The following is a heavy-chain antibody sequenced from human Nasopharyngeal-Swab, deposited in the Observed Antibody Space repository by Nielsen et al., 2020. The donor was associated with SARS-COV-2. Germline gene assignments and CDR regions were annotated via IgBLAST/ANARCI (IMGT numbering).Heavy chain of an antibody. CDR1: GFTFSGYA. V-gene: IGHV3-23*01. Sequence: GESLKISCAASGFTFSGYAMSWVRQAPGKGLEWVSGINPPGGTYYRDSVKGRFTISKDNSQNTLYLQMDSLRAEDTAIYYCVKDYPELVGSSSIFDYWGQGIQVTVSS. CDR2: INPPGGT. CDR3: VKDYPELVGSSSIFDY. J-gene: IGHJ4*02. D-gene: IGHD3-10*01.